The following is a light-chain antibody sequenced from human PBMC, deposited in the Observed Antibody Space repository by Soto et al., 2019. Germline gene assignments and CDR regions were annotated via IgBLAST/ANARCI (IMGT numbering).Light chain of an antibody. CDR2: WAS. J-gene: IGKJ4*01. V-gene: IGKV4-1*01. CDR1: QSVLYSSNNKNY. Sequence: DIVMTQSPDSLAVSLGERATINCKSSQSVLYSSNNKNYLAWYQQKPGQPPKLLIYWASTRESGVPDRVSGRGCGTDFTLTISSLQAEDVAVYCCQQNYSTPPLTFGGGTKVEIK. CDR3: QQNYSTPPLT.